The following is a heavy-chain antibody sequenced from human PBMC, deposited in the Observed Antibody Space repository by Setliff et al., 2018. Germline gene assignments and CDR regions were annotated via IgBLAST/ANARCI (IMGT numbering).Heavy chain of an antibody. CDR2: ISHSGST. Sequence: SETLSLTCTVSGYSISSGHYWGWIRQPPGKGLEWIGSISHSGSTYYNPSLRSRVTISLDTSKNQFSPKLTSVTAADTAVYYCAGGRRYDYGWDFDYRGQGTLVTVSS. V-gene: IGHV4-38-2*02. D-gene: IGHD5-18*01. J-gene: IGHJ4*02. CDR3: AGGRRYDYGWDFDY. CDR1: GYSISSGHY.